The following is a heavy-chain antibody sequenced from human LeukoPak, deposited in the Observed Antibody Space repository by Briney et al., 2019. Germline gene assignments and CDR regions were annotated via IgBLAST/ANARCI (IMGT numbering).Heavy chain of an antibody. Sequence: ASVKVSCKASGYTFTSYDINWVRQATGQGLEWMGWMNPNSGNTGYAQKFQGRVTITRNTSISTAYMELSSLRSEDTAVYYCARTYYYDSSGYYPYNYYMDVWGKGTTVTVSS. D-gene: IGHD3-22*01. CDR2: MNPNSGNT. V-gene: IGHV1-8*03. J-gene: IGHJ6*03. CDR1: GYTFTSYD. CDR3: ARTYYYDSSGYYPYNYYMDV.